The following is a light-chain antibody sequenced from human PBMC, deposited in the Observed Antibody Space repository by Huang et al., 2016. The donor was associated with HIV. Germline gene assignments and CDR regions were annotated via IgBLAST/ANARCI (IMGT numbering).Light chain of an antibody. CDR2: GAS. J-gene: IGKJ1*01. CDR3: HQYNNWPPWT. Sequence: EIVMTQSPATLSVSPGERATLSCRASQSVSSNLAWYQQKPGPAPRRLLYGASTRATGSPARFSGSGSGTEFTLTISSLQSEDFAVYYCHQYNNWPPWTFGQGTKVEIK. CDR1: QSVSSN. V-gene: IGKV3-15*01.